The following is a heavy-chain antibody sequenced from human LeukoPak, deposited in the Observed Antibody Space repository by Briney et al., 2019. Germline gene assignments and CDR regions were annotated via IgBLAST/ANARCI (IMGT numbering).Heavy chain of an antibody. D-gene: IGHD5-18*01. CDR3: ARQVDTSMALPDY. Sequence: ASVKVSCKTSGYTFTSYGVSWVRQAPGQRLEWMGWISTYNYNTNYAQKFRGRVTLTKDTSTSTVYMELRSLRFDDRAIYYCARQVDTSMALPDYWGQGTLVTVSS. CDR2: ISTYNYNT. J-gene: IGHJ4*02. CDR1: GYTFTSYG. V-gene: IGHV1-18*01.